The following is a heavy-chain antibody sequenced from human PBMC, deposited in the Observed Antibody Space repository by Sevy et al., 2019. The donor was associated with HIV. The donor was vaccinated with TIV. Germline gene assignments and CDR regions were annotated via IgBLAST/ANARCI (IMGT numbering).Heavy chain of an antibody. D-gene: IGHD2-15*01. Sequence: ASVKVSCEVSGYTFSTYGINWVRQAPGQGLEWMGWINTFTGDTNYLQKLQDRVTMTKDTSTSTVYMELRSLRSDDTAVYYCARGYCSGGRCYPGGYWGQGTLVTVSS. CDR1: GYTFSTYG. CDR3: ARGYCSGGRCYPGGY. J-gene: IGHJ4*02. CDR2: INTFTGDT. V-gene: IGHV1-18*01.